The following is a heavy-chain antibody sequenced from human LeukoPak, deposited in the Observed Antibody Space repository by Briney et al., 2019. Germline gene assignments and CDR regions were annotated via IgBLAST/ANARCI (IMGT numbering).Heavy chain of an antibody. CDR2: ISSSGSTI. CDR3: ATNLLTDYYDSSGYPDY. Sequence: GGSLRLSCAASGFTFSSYSMNWVRQAPGKGLEWVSSISSSGSTIYYADSVKGRFTISRDNAKNSLYLQMNSLRAEDTAVYYCATNLLTDYYDSSGYPDYWGQGTLVTVSS. D-gene: IGHD3-22*01. J-gene: IGHJ4*02. CDR1: GFTFSSYS. V-gene: IGHV3-48*04.